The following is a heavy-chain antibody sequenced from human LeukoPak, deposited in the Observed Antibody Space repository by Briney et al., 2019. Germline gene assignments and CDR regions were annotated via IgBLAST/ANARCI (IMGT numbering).Heavy chain of an antibody. CDR3: ARERLARFPYFDY. CDR2: IIPVFGTP. V-gene: IGHV1-69*06. J-gene: IGHJ4*02. CDR1: GGTFSNSG. Sequence: VASVTVSCTTSGGTFSNSGISWVRQAPGQGPEWMGGIIPVFGTPNYAQKFQGRLTITADRPTTTAYMELSSLTSDDTAVYYCARERLARFPYFDYWGQGTLVAVSS. D-gene: IGHD3-3*01.